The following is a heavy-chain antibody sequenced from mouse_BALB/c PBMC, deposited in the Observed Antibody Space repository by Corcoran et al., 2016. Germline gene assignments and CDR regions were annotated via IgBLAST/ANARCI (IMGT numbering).Heavy chain of an antibody. D-gene: IGHD1-1*01. CDR1: GYTFTSYV. CDR3: ARPYYYGSSPFAY. V-gene: IGHV1S136*01. Sequence: EVQLQQSGPELVKPGASVKMSCKASGYTFTSYVMHWVKQKPGQGLEWIGYINPYNDGTKYNEKFKDKATLTSDKSSSTAYMELSSLTSEDSAVYYCARPYYYGSSPFAYWGQGTLVTVSA. CDR2: INPYNDGT. J-gene: IGHJ3*01.